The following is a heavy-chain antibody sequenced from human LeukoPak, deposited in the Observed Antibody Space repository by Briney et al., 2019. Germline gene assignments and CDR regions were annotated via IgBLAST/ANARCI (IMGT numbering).Heavy chain of an antibody. CDR1: GESFSGYY. J-gene: IGHJ4*02. Sequence: TSETLSLTCAVYGESFSGYYWTWLRQSPGKGLEWIGEVNHSGNTNYNPSLKSRVTISVDTSKNQFSLKLSSVTAADTAVYYCTRGLLDSYWGQGTLVTVSS. V-gene: IGHV4-34*01. CDR2: VNHSGNT. D-gene: IGHD3-16*01. CDR3: TRGLLDSY.